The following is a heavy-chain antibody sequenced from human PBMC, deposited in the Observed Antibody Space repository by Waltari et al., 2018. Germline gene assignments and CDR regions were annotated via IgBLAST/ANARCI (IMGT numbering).Heavy chain of an antibody. CDR2: ISYDGRNK. J-gene: IGHJ4*02. Sequence: QVLLVESGGGVVQPGRSVTLSCGASGFCFSSSGLHWVRRAPGKGLEWVAFISYDGRNKNYADSVKGRFTISRDGSKKTLFLQMNNLRPEDTAVYFCAKGLVAATTREIESWGQGSLVTVSS. CDR1: GFCFSSSG. V-gene: IGHV3-30*18. D-gene: IGHD2-15*01. CDR3: AKGLVAATTREIES.